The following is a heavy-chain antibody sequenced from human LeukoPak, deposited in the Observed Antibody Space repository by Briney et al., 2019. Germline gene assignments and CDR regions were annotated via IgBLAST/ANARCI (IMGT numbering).Heavy chain of an antibody. Sequence: SETLSLTCTVSGGSISTSNCYWVWLRQPPGKGLEWLGIISYTGRNYYNPSLNGRFTISVETSKNQFSLKLSSVTAADTAVYYCARTLVLWFGEFPNWFDPWGQGTLVTVSS. J-gene: IGHJ5*01. CDR2: ISYTGRN. CDR1: GGSISTSNCY. D-gene: IGHD3-10*01. CDR3: ARTLVLWFGEFPNWFDP. V-gene: IGHV4-39*01.